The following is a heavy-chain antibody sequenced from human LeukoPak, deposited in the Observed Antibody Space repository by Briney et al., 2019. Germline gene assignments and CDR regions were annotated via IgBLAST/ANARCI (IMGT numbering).Heavy chain of an antibody. Sequence: GGSLRLSCAASRFTFSSFDMHWVRQAPGKGLEWVTFIRFDGSNKYYADSVKGRFTISRDNSKNTLYLQMSSLGPEDTAVYYCARQIGVSIDYWGQGTLVTVSS. CDR3: ARQIGVSIDY. D-gene: IGHD5/OR15-5a*01. CDR2: IRFDGSNK. J-gene: IGHJ4*02. CDR1: RFTFSSFD. V-gene: IGHV3-30*02.